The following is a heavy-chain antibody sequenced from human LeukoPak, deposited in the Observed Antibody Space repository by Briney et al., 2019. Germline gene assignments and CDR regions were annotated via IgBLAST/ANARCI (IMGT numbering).Heavy chain of an antibody. CDR3: ARPGQLGEYTPYHFDY. J-gene: IGHJ4*02. D-gene: IGHD3-16*01. CDR1: GYSFTSYW. CDR2: IYPGDSDT. V-gene: IGHV5-51*01. Sequence: GESLKISCKGSGYSFTSYWIGWVRQLPGKGLEWMGMIYPGDSDTRYSPSFQGQVTISADKSISTAYLQWSSLKASDTAMYYCARPGQLGEYTPYHFDYWGQGILATVSS.